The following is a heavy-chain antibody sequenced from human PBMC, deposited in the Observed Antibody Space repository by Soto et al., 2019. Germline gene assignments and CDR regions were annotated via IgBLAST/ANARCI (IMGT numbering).Heavy chain of an antibody. D-gene: IGHD2-2*01. V-gene: IGHV4-34*01. CDR3: ARGEDCSSTSCYDYYYYGMDV. CDR2: INHSGST. Sequence: PSETLYLTCAVYGGSFSGYYWSWIRQPPGKGLEWIGEINHSGSTNYNPSLKSRVTISVDTSKNQFSLKLSSVTAADTAVYYCARGEDCSSTSCYDYYYYGMDVWGQGTTVTVSS. CDR1: GGSFSGYY. J-gene: IGHJ6*02.